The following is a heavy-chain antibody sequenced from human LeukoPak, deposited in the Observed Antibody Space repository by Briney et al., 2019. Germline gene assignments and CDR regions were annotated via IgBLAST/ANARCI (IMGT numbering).Heavy chain of an antibody. CDR3: AREGREVAATPDYYYYMDV. D-gene: IGHD2-15*01. Sequence: ASVTVSCKASGYTFTSYYMHWVRQAPGQGLEWMGIINPSGGSTSYAQKFQGRVTMTRDISTSTVYMELSRLRSEDTAGYYWAREGREVAATPDYYYYMDVWGKGTTVTVSS. CDR1: GYTFTSYY. J-gene: IGHJ6*03. CDR2: INPSGGST. V-gene: IGHV1-46*01.